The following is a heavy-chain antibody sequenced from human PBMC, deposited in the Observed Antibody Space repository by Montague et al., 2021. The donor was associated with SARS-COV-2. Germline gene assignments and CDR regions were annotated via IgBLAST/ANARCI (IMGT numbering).Heavy chain of an antibody. D-gene: IGHD3-3*01. CDR1: GGSISSSNYY. CDR2: IYYSGST. CDR3: ARHSGRDTIFGVVIIFDAFDM. Sequence: SETLSLTCTVAGGSISSSNYYWGWIRQPPGKGLEWIGSIYYSGSTYYTPSLKSRVTISVDTSKNQFSLRLSSVTAADTAVYYCARHSGRDTIFGVVIIFDAFDMWGKGTMVTVSS. J-gene: IGHJ3*02. V-gene: IGHV4-39*01.